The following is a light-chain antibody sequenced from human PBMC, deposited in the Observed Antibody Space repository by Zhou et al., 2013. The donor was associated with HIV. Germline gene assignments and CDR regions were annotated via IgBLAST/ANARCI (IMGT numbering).Light chain of an antibody. CDR2: GAS. CDR3: QHSYNTPRT. Sequence: DIQMTQSPTSLSASVGDRVTITCRPSQTIDNYLNWYQRKPGKAPKLLIYGASTLLSGVPSRFSGSGSGTDFTLTISSLQPEDFATYYCQHSYNTPRTFGQGTKVEVK. J-gene: IGKJ1*01. CDR1: QTIDNY. V-gene: IGKV1-39*01.